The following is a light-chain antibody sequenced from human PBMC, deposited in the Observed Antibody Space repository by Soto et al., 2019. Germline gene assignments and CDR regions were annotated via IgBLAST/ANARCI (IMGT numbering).Light chain of an antibody. V-gene: IGKV1-12*01. CDR2: AAL. CDR3: QKANSIPWT. J-gene: IGKJ1*01. CDR1: QGIGSW. Sequence: DIPMTQSPSSVSASVGYIVTITCRASQGIGSWLAWYQQKTGKAPKLLFYAALSLQSGVPTRFRGSGSGTDFPLTISSLQPQYVATYYCQKANSIPWTFGQGTKVVIK.